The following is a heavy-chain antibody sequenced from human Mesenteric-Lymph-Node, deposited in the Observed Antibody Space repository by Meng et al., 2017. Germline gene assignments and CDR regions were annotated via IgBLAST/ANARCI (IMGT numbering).Heavy chain of an antibody. D-gene: IGHD2-21*02. CDR3: ARDLVPGDKGNWLDP. CDR2: IYSDGSRA. J-gene: IGHJ5*02. Sequence: GESLKISCAASGFTFSNYWMHWVRQAPGKGLVWVSRIYSDGSRASYADSVKGRFTISRDNAKSTLYLKMNSLRDEDTAVYYCARDLVPGDKGNWLDPWGQGTLVTVSS. CDR1: GFTFSNYW. V-gene: IGHV3-74*01.